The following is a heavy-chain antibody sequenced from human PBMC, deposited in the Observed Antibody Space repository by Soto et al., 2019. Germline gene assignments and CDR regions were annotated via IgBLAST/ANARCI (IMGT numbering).Heavy chain of an antibody. D-gene: IGHD3-3*01. J-gene: IGHJ4*02. Sequence: SETLSLTCTVSGGSISSSSYYWGWIRQPPGKGLEWIGSIYYSGSTYYNPPLKSRVTISVDTSKNQFSLKLSSVTAADTAVYYCARGYYDFWSGYSRTYYFDYWGQGTLVTVSS. CDR1: GGSISSSSYY. CDR2: IYYSGST. CDR3: ARGYYDFWSGYSRTYYFDY. V-gene: IGHV4-39*01.